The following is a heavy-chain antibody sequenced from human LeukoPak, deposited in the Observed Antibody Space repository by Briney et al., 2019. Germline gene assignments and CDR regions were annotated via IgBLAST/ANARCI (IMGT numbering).Heavy chain of an antibody. V-gene: IGHV3-74*01. CDR1: GFSFTNYW. D-gene: IGHD5-12*01. CDR3: TRDWRNLGYDY. J-gene: IGHJ4*02. Sequence: GGSLRLSCAASGFSFTNYWMHWVRQAPGKGLVWVSHINSDGNATRYADSVKGRFTISRDNAMNTLYLQMNSLRGEDTAVYYCTRDWRNLGYDYWGQGTLVTVSS. CDR2: INSDGNAT.